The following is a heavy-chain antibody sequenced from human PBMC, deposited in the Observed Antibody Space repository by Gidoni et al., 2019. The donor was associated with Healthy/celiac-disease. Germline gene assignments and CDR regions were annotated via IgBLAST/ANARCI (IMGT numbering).Heavy chain of an antibody. Sequence: EVQLLESGGGLVQYGGSLRLSCAASGFTFSSYAMSWVRQAPGKGLEWVSAISGSGGSTYYADSVKGRFTISRDNSKNTLYLQMNSLRAEDTAVYYCAKEADSSAWLLTEYFQHWGQGTLVTVSS. D-gene: IGHD6-19*01. CDR3: AKEADSSAWLLTEYFQH. CDR2: ISGSGGST. V-gene: IGHV3-23*01. CDR1: GFTFSSYA. J-gene: IGHJ1*01.